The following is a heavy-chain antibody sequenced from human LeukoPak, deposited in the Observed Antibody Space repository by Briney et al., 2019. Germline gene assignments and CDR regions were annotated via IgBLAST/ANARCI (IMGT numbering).Heavy chain of an antibody. CDR3: ARSLWDY. CDR2: ISSSSIYI. D-gene: IGHD3-10*01. V-gene: IGHV3-21*01. CDR1: GFTFSSYS. Sequence: GGSLRLSCAASGFTFSSYSVNWVRQAPERGLEWYISISSSSIYIYYADSVRGRFTISRDNAKNSLYLQMNSLRAEDTAVYYCARSLWDYWGQGTLVTVSS. J-gene: IGHJ4*02.